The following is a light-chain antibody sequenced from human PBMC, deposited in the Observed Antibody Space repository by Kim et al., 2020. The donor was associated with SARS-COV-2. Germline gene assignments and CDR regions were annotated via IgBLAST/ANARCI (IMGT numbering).Light chain of an antibody. J-gene: IGLJ2*01. CDR1: SGNIVSNY. CDR2: EDD. V-gene: IGLV6-57*02. Sequence: KTVTISCTGSSGNIVSNYVQWYQQRPGSAPTTVIYEDDQRPSGVPDRFSGSIDSSSNSASLTISRLKTEDEADYYCHSYDSRNQGVFGGGTQLTVL. CDR3: HSYDSRNQGV.